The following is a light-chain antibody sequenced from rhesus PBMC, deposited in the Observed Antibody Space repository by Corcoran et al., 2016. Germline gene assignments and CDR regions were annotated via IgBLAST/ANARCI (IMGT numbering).Light chain of an antibody. CDR3: LQHNSYPLT. V-gene: IGKV1-28*03. CDR2: DAS. J-gene: IGKJ4*01. Sequence: DIQMTQSPSSLSASVGDTVTITCRASQGISSYLNWFQQKPGKAPKLLIYDASSVESGVPSRFSDSGSGTDFTLTISSLQPEDFAAYYCLQHNSYPLTFGGGTKVEIK. CDR1: QGISSY.